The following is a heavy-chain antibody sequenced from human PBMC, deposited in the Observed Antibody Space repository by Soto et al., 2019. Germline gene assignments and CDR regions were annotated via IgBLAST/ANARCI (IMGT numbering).Heavy chain of an antibody. Sequence: QVQLQESGPGLVQPSETLSLTCTVSGGSITSNYWSWIRQPPGKGLEWIGYVYDRGSTDYNPSLKSRVTISVDTSKDQFSLRLSSVTAADTAVYFCARDYGASYYYYMDVWGKGTTVTVS. V-gene: IGHV4-59*01. CDR2: VYDRGST. CDR1: GGSITSNY. CDR3: ARDYGASYYYYMDV. D-gene: IGHD3-10*01. J-gene: IGHJ6*03.